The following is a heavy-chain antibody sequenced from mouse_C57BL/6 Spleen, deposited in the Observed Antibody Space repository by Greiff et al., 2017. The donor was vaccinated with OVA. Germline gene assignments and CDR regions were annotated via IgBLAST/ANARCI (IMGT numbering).Heavy chain of an antibody. CDR3: ATEAGIYDGYWNYYFDY. CDR1: GYTFTSYW. V-gene: IGHV1-55*01. J-gene: IGHJ2*01. Sequence: QVQLKQPGAELVKPGASVKMSCKASGYTFTSYWITWVKQRPGQGLEWIGDIYPGSGSTNYNEKFKSKATLTVDTSSSTAYMQRSSLTSEDSAVYYRATEAGIYDGYWNYYFDYGGQGTTLTVSS. D-gene: IGHD2-3*01. CDR2: IYPGSGST.